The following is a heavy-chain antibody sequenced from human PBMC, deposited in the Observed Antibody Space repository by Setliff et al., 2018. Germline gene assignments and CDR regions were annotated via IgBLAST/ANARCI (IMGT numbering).Heavy chain of an antibody. J-gene: IGHJ3*02. D-gene: IGHD2-2*01. CDR3: VRDRAAIVVGPPTAAFDI. CDR1: GYTFTSYG. V-gene: IGHV1-18*01. Sequence: ASVKVSCKASGYTFTSYGISWVRQAPGQGLEWMGWISANNGYMVFAQNLQGRIIMTTDTSTSTAYMELKSLRPDDTAQYYCVRDRAAIVVGPPTAAFDIWGQGTMVTVSS. CDR2: ISANNGYM.